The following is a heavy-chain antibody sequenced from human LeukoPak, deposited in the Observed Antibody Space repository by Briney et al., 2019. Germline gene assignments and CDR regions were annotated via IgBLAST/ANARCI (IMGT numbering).Heavy chain of an antibody. CDR1: GFTFSSYA. V-gene: IGHV3-23*01. CDR2: ISTSGGDT. CDR3: AKKYYDILAYFDY. D-gene: IGHD3-9*01. J-gene: IGHJ4*02. Sequence: PGGSLRLSCAASGFTFSSYAMSWVRQAPGKGLEWVSGISTSGGDTYYADSVRGRFTISRDNSKNTLYLQMNSLRAEDTAVYSCAKKYYDILAYFDYWGQGTLATVSS.